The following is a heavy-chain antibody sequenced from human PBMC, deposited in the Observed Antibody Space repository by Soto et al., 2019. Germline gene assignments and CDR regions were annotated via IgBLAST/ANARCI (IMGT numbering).Heavy chain of an antibody. J-gene: IGHJ5*02. CDR3: ATLSPWYYDILTPGLP. D-gene: IGHD3-9*01. Sequence: ETLSLTCTVSGGSISSSIYYGGWIRRPPGKGLEWVANIKQDASEKYYVDSVKGRFTISRDNAKNSLYLQMNSLRVEDTAVYYCATLSPWYYDILTPGLPWGQGTLVTVPS. V-gene: IGHV3-7*01. CDR1: GGSISSSIYY. CDR2: IKQDASEK.